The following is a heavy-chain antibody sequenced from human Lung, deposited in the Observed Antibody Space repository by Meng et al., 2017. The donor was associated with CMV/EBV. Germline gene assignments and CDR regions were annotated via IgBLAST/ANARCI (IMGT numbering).Heavy chain of an antibody. CDR2: ISGNGYST. Sequence: GGSXRLSCAAFGFTFGSYAMTWVRQAPGKGLQWVSSISGNGYSTYYADSVKGRFTISRDNSNNTLFLQMNSLRADDTAVYYCAKDRHTSSAPYYFDSLGQGXLVTVSS. J-gene: IGHJ4*02. V-gene: IGHV3-23*01. CDR1: GFTFGSYA. CDR3: AKDRHTSSAPYYFDS.